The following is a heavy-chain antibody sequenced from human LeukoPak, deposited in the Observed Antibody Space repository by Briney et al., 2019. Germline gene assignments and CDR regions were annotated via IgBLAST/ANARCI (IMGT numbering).Heavy chain of an antibody. D-gene: IGHD6-19*01. V-gene: IGHV1-18*01. Sequence: GASVKVSCKASGYTFTSYGISWVRQAPGQGLEWMGWISAYNGNTNYAQKPQGRVTMTTDTSTSTAYMELRSLRSDDTAVYYCAREGSSGWYEEYYFDYWGQGTLVTVSS. J-gene: IGHJ4*02. CDR2: ISAYNGNT. CDR1: GYTFTSYG. CDR3: AREGSSGWYEEYYFDY.